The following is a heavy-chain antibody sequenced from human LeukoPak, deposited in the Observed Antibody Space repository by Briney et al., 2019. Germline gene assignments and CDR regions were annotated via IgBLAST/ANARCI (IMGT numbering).Heavy chain of an antibody. Sequence: GGSLRLSCAASGFTFSNAWMSWVRQAPGKGLEWVGRIKSKTDGGTTDYAAPVKGRSTISRDDSKNTLYLQMNSLKTEDTAVYYCTTQYSTTYCSGGSCLFDYWGQGTLVTVSS. D-gene: IGHD2-15*01. CDR3: TTQYSTTYCSGGSCLFDY. CDR1: GFTFSNAW. J-gene: IGHJ4*02. V-gene: IGHV3-15*01. CDR2: IKSKTDGGTT.